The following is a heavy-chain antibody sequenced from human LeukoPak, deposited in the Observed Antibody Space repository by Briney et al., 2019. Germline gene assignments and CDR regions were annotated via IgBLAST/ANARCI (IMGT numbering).Heavy chain of an antibody. Sequence: GASVKVSCKASGYTFTSYDINWVRQATGQGLEWMGWMNPNSGNTGYAQKFQGRVTMTRNTSISTAYMELSSLRSEDTAVYYCARSAGGVPYCGGDCYSPPSHYYYMDVWGKGTSVTVSS. CDR2: MNPNSGNT. CDR1: GYTFTSYD. CDR3: ARSAGGVPYCGGDCYSPPSHYYYMDV. D-gene: IGHD2-21*01. V-gene: IGHV1-8*01. J-gene: IGHJ6*03.